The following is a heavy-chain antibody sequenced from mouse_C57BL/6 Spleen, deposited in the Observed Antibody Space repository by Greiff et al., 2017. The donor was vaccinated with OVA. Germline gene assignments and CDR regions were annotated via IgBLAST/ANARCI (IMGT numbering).Heavy chain of an antibody. V-gene: IGHV1-63*01. CDR3: ARWRGYYGSSLYFDY. CDR2: IYPGGGYT. Sequence: QVQLKQSGAELVRPGTSVKMSCKASGYTFTNYWIGWAKQRPGHGLEWIGDIYPGGGYTNYNEKFKGKATLTADKSSSTAYMQFSSLTSEDSAIYYCARWRGYYGSSLYFDYWGQGTTLTVSS. J-gene: IGHJ2*01. D-gene: IGHD1-1*01. CDR1: GYTFTNYW.